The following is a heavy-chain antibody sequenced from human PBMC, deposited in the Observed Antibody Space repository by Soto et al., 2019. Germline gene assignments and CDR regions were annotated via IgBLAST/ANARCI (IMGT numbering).Heavy chain of an antibody. D-gene: IGHD3-16*01. CDR2: IHPSGST. J-gene: IGHJ6*02. Sequence: QVQLQQRGAGLLKPSETLSLTCAVSGWSLSDYYWSCIRQSPGKGLEWIGEIHPSGSTHYNPSLRSRVTISEDTSQNQFSLKLTSLTAADTVIFYCARGRDDYQLGKVWGHGITIRVSS. CDR3: ARGRDDYQLGKV. V-gene: IGHV4-34*01. CDR1: GWSLSDYY.